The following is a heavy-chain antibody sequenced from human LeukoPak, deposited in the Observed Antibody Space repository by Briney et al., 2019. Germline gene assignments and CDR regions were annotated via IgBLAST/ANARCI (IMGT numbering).Heavy chain of an antibody. D-gene: IGHD3-10*01. V-gene: IGHV3-21*01. CDR2: ISSSSSNI. J-gene: IGHJ5*02. CDR3: ARDAYGRGNWFDP. Sequence: PGGSLRLSCVASGFTLSSYSMNWGRPAPGEGLEWVSSISSSSSNIYYADSMKGRFTISRDNAKNSLYLQMNSLRAEDTAVYYCARDAYGRGNWFDPWGQGTLVTVSS. CDR1: GFTLSSYS.